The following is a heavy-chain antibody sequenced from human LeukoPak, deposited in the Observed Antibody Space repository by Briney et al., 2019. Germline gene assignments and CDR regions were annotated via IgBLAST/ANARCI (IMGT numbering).Heavy chain of an antibody. CDR3: ARGRGSGYYQVDY. CDR1: GGSFSGYY. Sequence: SETLSLTCAVYGGSFSGYYWSWIRQPPGKGLEWVGEINHSGSTNYNPSLKSRVTISVDTSKNQFSLKLSSVTAADTAVYYCARGRGSGYYQVDYWGQGTLATVSS. CDR2: INHSGST. J-gene: IGHJ4*02. V-gene: IGHV4-34*01. D-gene: IGHD3-22*01.